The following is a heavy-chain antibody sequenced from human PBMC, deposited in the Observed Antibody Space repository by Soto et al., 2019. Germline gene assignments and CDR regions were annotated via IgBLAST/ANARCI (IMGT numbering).Heavy chain of an antibody. CDR1: GGSISSGGYY. CDR3: ARDSRDYYFDY. V-gene: IGHV4-31*03. Sequence: TSETLSLTCTVSGGSISSGGYYWSWIRQHPGKGLEWIGYIYYSGSTYYNPSLKSRVTISVDTSKNQFSLKLSSVTAADTAVYYCARDSRDYYFDYWGQGTLVTVSS. J-gene: IGHJ4*02. CDR2: IYYSGST.